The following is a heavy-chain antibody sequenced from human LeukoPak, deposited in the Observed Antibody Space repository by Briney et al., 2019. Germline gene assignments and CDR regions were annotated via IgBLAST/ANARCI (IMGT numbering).Heavy chain of an antibody. J-gene: IGHJ5*02. V-gene: IGHV3-11*04. Sequence: GGSLRLSCAASGFTFSDYYMSWIRQAPGKGLEWVSYISSSGSTIYYADSVKGRFTISRDNAKNSLYLQMNSLRAEDTAVYYCARDICSSTSCYIAYNWFDPWGRGTLVTVSS. CDR2: ISSSGSTI. D-gene: IGHD2-2*01. CDR3: ARDICSSTSCYIAYNWFDP. CDR1: GFTFSDYY.